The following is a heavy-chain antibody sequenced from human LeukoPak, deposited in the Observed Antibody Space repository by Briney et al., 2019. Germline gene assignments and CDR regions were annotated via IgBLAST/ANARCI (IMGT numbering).Heavy chain of an antibody. V-gene: IGHV3-21*01. D-gene: IGHD3-3*01. CDR1: GFTFSGYT. CDR2: ISSSSTYI. CDR3: ARANSGYYDFWSGYSLLDYMDV. J-gene: IGHJ6*03. Sequence: GGSLRLSCAASGFTFSGYTMNWVRQAPGKGLEWVSSISSSSTYIYYADSVEGRFTISRDNAKNSLYLQMNSLRAEDTAVYYCARANSGYYDFWSGYSLLDYMDVWGKGTTVTVSS.